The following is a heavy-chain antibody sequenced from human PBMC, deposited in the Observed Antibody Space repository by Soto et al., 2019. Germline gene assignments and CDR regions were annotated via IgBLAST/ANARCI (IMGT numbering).Heavy chain of an antibody. D-gene: IGHD2-15*01. CDR2: ISAYNGNT. Sequence: QVQLVQSGAEVKKPGASVKVSCKTSGYTFTNFGISWVRQAPGQGLEWMGWISAYNGNTNYAQKFQGRVTMTTETATSTAYMEVRSLIYDDTAVYYCARGATPIDYWGQGTLVTVSS. CDR3: ARGATPIDY. J-gene: IGHJ4*02. V-gene: IGHV1-18*01. CDR1: GYTFTNFG.